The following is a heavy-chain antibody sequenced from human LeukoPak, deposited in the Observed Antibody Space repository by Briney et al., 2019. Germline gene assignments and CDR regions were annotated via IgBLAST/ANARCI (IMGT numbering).Heavy chain of an antibody. CDR3: ARFVRSGSYYGGENYFDY. J-gene: IGHJ4*02. CDR2: INHSGST. V-gene: IGHV4-34*01. D-gene: IGHD1-26*01. CDR1: GGSFSGYY. Sequence: SETLSLTCAVYGGSFSGYYWSWIRQPPGKGLEWIGEINHSGSTNYNPSLKSRVTMSVDTSKNQFSLKLSSVTAADTAVYYCARFVRSGSYYGGENYFDYWGQGTLVTVSS.